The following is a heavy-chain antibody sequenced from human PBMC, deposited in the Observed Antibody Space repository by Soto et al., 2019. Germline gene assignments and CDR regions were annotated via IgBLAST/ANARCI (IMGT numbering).Heavy chain of an antibody. CDR2: IHYRGST. CDR3: ERRDGDYTNPFDH. Sequence: SETLSLTCTVSGASITNYYWSWIRQPPGKGLEWIGYIHYRGSTYYNPSLKSRVTFSVDTSKNQLSLKVRSVTAADTAVYYCERRDGDYTNPFDHWGQGTLVTLS. J-gene: IGHJ4*02. D-gene: IGHD4-17*01. V-gene: IGHV4-59*12. CDR1: GASITNYY.